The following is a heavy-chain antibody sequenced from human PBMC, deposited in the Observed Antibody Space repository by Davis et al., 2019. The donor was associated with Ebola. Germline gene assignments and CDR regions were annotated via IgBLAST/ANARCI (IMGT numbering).Heavy chain of an antibody. CDR2: IYHSGVA. J-gene: IGHJ3*02. CDR3: ARPWYSGTYYDAYDI. CDR1: GGSISSSPNY. V-gene: IGHV4-39*01. Sequence: SETLSLTCTVSGGSISSSPNYWAWIRQPPGKGLEYIGSIYHSGVAYYNPSLKSRVTTSVDTSKNQVSLKLNSVTAADTAVYYCARPWYSGTYYDAYDIWGQGTMVAVSS. D-gene: IGHD1-26*01.